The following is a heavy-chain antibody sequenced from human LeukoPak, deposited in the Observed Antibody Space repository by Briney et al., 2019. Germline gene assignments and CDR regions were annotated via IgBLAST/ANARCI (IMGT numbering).Heavy chain of an antibody. CDR2: ISGRGELT. CDR3: VKDRPNYYGSEGHYYRQNGDS. V-gene: IGHV3-23*01. D-gene: IGHD3-22*01. J-gene: IGHJ5*01. CDR1: GFTFSTYA. Sequence: PGGSLRLSCGASGFTFSTYAMSWVRQPPGKGLEWVASISGRGELTYYTDSVRGRFTISRDNFRSTLYLQMNFLRTDDTAVYYCVKDRPNYYGSEGHYYRQNGDSWGQGTLVTVSS.